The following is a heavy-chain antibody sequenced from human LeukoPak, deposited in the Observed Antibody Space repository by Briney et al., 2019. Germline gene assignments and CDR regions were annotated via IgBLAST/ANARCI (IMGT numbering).Heavy chain of an antibody. V-gene: IGHV5-10-1*01. Sequence: GESLKISCKVSGYSFPSYWITWVRQVPGKGLEWMGRTDPSDSYTNYNPSFEGHVTMSVEKSITTVYLQWSSLKASDTAMYYCVRQPPGVYDTTQNWFDPWGQGTLVTVSS. D-gene: IGHD3-22*01. CDR1: GYSFPSYW. CDR2: TDPSDSYT. J-gene: IGHJ5*02. CDR3: VRQPPGVYDTTQNWFDP.